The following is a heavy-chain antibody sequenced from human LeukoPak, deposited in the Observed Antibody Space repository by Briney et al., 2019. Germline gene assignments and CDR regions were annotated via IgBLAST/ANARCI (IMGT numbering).Heavy chain of an antibody. CDR2: IKGKTDGATT. D-gene: IGHD3-16*01. J-gene: IGHJ4*02. Sequence: GGSLRLSCAASGFTFSNAWMSWVRQAPGKGLEWVGRIKGKTDGATTDYAAPVKGRFTISRDDSKNTLYLQMNSLKTEDTAVYYCTSESRWGDYWGQGTLVTVSS. V-gene: IGHV3-15*01. CDR1: GFTFSNAW. CDR3: TSESRWGDY.